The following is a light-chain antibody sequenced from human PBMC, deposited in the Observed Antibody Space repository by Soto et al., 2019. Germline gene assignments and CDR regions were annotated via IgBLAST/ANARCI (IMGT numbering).Light chain of an antibody. J-gene: IGLJ3*02. Sequence: QSALTQPPSVSGSPGQRVTISCTGNSSNLGAGYDVHWYQQLPGAAPKLVIFGNRNRPSGIPERFSGSKSGTSASLAITGLQAEDEADYYCQAYDYSLTASVFGGGTKLTVL. CDR1: SSNLGAGYD. CDR2: GNR. V-gene: IGLV1-40*01. CDR3: QAYDYSLTASV.